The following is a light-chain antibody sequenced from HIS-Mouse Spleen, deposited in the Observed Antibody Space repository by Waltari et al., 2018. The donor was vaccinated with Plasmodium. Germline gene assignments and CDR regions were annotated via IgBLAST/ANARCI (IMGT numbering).Light chain of an antibody. CDR2: EDS. CDR3: QVWDSSSDHPV. V-gene: IGLV3-21*02. CDR1: NMGRKS. J-gene: IGLJ2*01. Sequence: SYVLTQPPSVSVAPGQTARLTCGGNNMGRKSVHWYQQKPGQAPVLGVYEDSDRPSGIPERFSGSNSGNTATLTISRVEAGDEADYYCQVWDSSSDHPVFGGGTKLTVL.